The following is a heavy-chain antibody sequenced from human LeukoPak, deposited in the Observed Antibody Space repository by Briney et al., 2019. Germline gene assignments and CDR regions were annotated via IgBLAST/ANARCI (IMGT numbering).Heavy chain of an antibody. CDR1: GFTFSNAW. CDR3: AKGLCSTSCYSVPDHV. J-gene: IGHJ6*02. CDR2: ISGSGGST. Sequence: GGSLRLSCAASGFTFSNAWMNWVRQAPGKGLEWVSAISGSGGSTFYADSVKGRFTISRDNSKNTLYLQMNSLRAEDTAVYYCAKGLCSTSCYSVPDHVWGQGTTVTVSS. V-gene: IGHV3-23*01. D-gene: IGHD2-2*01.